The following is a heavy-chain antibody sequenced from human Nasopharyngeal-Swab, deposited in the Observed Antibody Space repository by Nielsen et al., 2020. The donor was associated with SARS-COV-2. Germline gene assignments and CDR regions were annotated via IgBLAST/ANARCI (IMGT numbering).Heavy chain of an antibody. CDR1: GFTFNNYN. D-gene: IGHD7-27*01. CDR3: ARARPNWDAFDI. V-gene: IGHV3-21*01. Sequence: GESLKISCAASGFTFNNYNFNWVRQAPGKGLEWVSSISSSSSYIYYADSVKGRFTISRDNAKNTLYLEMNSLRAEDTAVYYCARARPNWDAFDIWGQGTMVTVSS. CDR2: ISSSSSYI. J-gene: IGHJ3*02.